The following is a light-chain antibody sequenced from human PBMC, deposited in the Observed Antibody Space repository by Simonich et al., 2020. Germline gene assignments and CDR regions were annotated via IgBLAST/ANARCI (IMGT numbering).Light chain of an antibody. V-gene: IGKV4-1*01. CDR2: WAP. Sequence: DIVMTQSPDSLAVSLGERATINCKSSQSVLYSSNNKNYLAWYQQKPGHPPKLLIYWAPTRESGVPDRFSGSGSGTEFTLTISSLQAEDVAVYYCQQYYSTPITFGQGTRLEIK. CDR3: QQYYSTPIT. J-gene: IGKJ5*01. CDR1: QSVLYSSNNKNY.